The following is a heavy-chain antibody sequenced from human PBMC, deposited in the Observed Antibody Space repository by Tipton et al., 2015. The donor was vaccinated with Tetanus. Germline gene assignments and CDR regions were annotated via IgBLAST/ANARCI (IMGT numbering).Heavy chain of an antibody. CDR1: GGFSSGDYY. CDR3: ARSADNWFDP. V-gene: IGHV4-30-2*03. CDR2: VYYNGNS. Sequence: TLSLTCTVSGGFSSGDYYWSWIRQHPGKGLEWIGNVYYNGNSLENPSLKGRVTLSLDKSKNQFSLKLRSVTAADTALYYCARSADNWFDPWGQGILVTVSS. J-gene: IGHJ5*01.